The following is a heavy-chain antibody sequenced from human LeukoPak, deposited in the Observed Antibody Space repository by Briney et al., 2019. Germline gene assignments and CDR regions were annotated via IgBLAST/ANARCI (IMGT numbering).Heavy chain of an antibody. D-gene: IGHD2-21*02. J-gene: IGHJ5*02. V-gene: IGHV4-34*01. Sequence: PSETLSLTCAVYGGSFSGYYWSWIRQPPGKGLEWIGEINHSGSTNYNPSLKSRVTISADTSKSQFSLKLSSVTAADTAVYYCARSKVPATGNWFDPWGQGTLVTVSS. CDR1: GGSFSGYY. CDR2: INHSGST. CDR3: ARSKVPATGNWFDP.